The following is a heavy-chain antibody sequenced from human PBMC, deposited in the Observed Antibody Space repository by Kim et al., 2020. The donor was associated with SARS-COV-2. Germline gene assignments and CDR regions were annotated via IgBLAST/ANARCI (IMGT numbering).Heavy chain of an antibody. D-gene: IGHD3-3*01. CDR2: ISYDGSNK. J-gene: IGHJ4*02. Sequence: GGSLRLSCAASGFTFSSYAMHWVRQAPGKGLEWVAVISYDGSNKYYADSVKGRFTISRDNSKNTLYLQMNSLRAEDTAVYYCARGGGLRFLEWPTLDYWGQGTLVTVSS. CDR3: ARGGGLRFLEWPTLDY. V-gene: IGHV3-30-3*01. CDR1: GFTFSSYA.